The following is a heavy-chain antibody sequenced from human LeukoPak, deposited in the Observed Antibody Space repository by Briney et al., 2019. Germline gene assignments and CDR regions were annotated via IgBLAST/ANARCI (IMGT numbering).Heavy chain of an antibody. Sequence: ASVKVSCKASGHTFSGYYLHWVRQAPGQGLEWMGWINPNRGGTNYAQKFQGRVTMSRDTSISTAYMELSRLRSDDTAVYYCAREVTAVAVNWFDPWGQGTLVTVSS. CDR3: AREVTAVAVNWFDP. CDR2: INPNRGGT. J-gene: IGHJ5*02. CDR1: GHTFSGYY. V-gene: IGHV1-2*02. D-gene: IGHD6-19*01.